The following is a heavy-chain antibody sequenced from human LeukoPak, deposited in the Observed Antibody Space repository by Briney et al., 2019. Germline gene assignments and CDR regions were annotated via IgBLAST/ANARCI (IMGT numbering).Heavy chain of an antibody. V-gene: IGHV4-34*01. CDR1: GGSFSGYY. J-gene: IGHJ4*02. Sequence: PSGTLSLTCAVYGGSFSGYYWSWIRQPPGKGLEWIGEINHSGSTNYNPSLKSRVTISVDTSKNQFSLKLSSVTAADTAVYYCATVAAGKGGDYWGQGTLVTVSS. D-gene: IGHD2-15*01. CDR2: INHSGST. CDR3: ATVAAGKGGDY.